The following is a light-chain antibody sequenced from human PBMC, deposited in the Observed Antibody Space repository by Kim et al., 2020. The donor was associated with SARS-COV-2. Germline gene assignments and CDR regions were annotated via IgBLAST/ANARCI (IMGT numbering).Light chain of an antibody. CDR2: RNY. Sequence: QSVTRTCTRSSSNTGPNYVYWYQHFPGTAPKLLIFRNYQRPSGVPDRFSGSKSGTSASLAIIGLRSEDEADYHCAAWDDSLSGWVFGGGTKVTAL. V-gene: IGLV1-47*01. CDR1: SSNTGPNY. CDR3: AAWDDSLSGWV. J-gene: IGLJ3*02.